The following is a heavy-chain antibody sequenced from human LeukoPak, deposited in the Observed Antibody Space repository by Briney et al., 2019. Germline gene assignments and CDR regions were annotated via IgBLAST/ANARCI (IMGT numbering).Heavy chain of an antibody. CDR3: ASSRYSGYDSGVVDY. CDR1: GGSISSSSYY. V-gene: IGHV4-39*07. Sequence: PSETLSLTCTVSGGSISSSSYYWGWIRQPPGKGLEWIGSIYYSGSTYYNPSLKSRVTISVDTSKNQFSLKLSSVTAADTAVYYCASSRYSGYDSGVVDYWGQGTLVTVSS. CDR2: IYYSGST. J-gene: IGHJ4*02. D-gene: IGHD5-12*01.